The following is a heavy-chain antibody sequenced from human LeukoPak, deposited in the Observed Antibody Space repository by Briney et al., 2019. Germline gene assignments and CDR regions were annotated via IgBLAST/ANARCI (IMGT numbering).Heavy chain of an antibody. J-gene: IGHJ4*02. CDR1: GYTFTSYG. D-gene: IGHD3-22*01. V-gene: IGHV1-18*01. Sequence: ASVTVSCKASGYTFTSYGISWVRQAPGQGLEWMGWISAYNGNTNYAQKLQGRVTMTTDTSTSTAYMELRSLRSDDTAVYYCARDSSGYPLQGGRLAYWGQGTLVTVSS. CDR3: ARDSSGYPLQGGRLAY. CDR2: ISAYNGNT.